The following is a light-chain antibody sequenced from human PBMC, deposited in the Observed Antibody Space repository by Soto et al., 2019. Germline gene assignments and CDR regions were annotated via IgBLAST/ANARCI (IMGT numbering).Light chain of an antibody. CDR3: QHYGSSPR. CDR1: QSITTHY. V-gene: IGKV3-20*01. J-gene: IGKJ1*01. Sequence: PGTLSLSPGEGATLSCRASQSITTHYLAWYQQKPGQTPRLLIYGVSRRATGIPDRFSGSGSGTDFTLTIRRLEPEDFAVYYCQHYGSSPRFGQGTKVDIK. CDR2: GVS.